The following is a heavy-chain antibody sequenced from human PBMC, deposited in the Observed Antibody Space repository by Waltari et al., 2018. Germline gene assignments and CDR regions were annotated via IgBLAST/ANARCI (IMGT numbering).Heavy chain of an antibody. D-gene: IGHD6-13*01. Sequence: QVQLVESGGGVVQPGRSLRLSCAASGFTFSSYAMHWVRQAPGKGLGWVAVISYDGSNKYYADSVKGRFTISRDNSKNTLYLQMNSLRAEDTAVYYCARLARPAAGEFDYWGQGTLVTVSS. CDR3: ARLARPAAGEFDY. CDR2: ISYDGSNK. V-gene: IGHV3-30-3*01. J-gene: IGHJ4*02. CDR1: GFTFSSYA.